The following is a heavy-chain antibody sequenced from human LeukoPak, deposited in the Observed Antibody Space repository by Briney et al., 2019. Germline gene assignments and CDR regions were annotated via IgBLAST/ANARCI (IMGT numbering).Heavy chain of an antibody. CDR1: GGSISSYY. J-gene: IGHJ2*01. CDR2: ISDSWST. CDR3: ARRELSYWYFDL. D-gene: IGHD1-7*01. Sequence: SETLSLTCTVSGGSISSYYWSWIRQPPGKGLEWIGYISDSWSTNYNPSLKSRIIISLDTSNNQFSLKLNSVTAADTAVYYCARRELSYWYFDLWGRGTLVTVSS. V-gene: IGHV4-59*08.